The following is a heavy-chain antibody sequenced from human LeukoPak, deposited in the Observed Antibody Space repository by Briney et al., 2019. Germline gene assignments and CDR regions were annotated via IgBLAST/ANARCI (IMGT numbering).Heavy chain of an antibody. CDR1: DGSIISYH. CDR3: AREGAEVRGVLVKYYFDY. D-gene: IGHD3-10*01. V-gene: IGHV4-4*07. J-gene: IGHJ4*02. CDR2: IYTSGST. Sequence: SETLSLTCSGSDGSIISYHWSWIRQPAGKGLEWIGRIYTSGSTDYNPSLMSRVTMSVDTSKNQFSLKLTSVTAADTAVYYCAREGAEVRGVLVKYYFDYWGQGALVTVSS.